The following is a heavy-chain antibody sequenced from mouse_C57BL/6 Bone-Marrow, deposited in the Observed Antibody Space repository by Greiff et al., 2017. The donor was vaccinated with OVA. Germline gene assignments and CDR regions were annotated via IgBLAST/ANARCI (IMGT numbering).Heavy chain of an antibody. Sequence: VQLQQSGPGLVKPSPSLSLTCSVTGYSFTSGYFWNWIRQFPGNKLEWVGYIPYDGSTNYNPSLKNRTSLTRDTSTNQFFLKLNSVTTEDTATDYGARGTAVVGDYWGQGTTLTVAS. V-gene: IGHV3-6*01. J-gene: IGHJ2*01. CDR1: GYSFTSGYF. CDR3: ARGTAVVGDY. D-gene: IGHD1-1*01. CDR2: IPYDGST.